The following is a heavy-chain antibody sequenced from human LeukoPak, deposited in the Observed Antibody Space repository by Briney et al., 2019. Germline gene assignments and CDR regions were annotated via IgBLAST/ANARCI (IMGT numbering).Heavy chain of an antibody. CDR1: GGSISSSSYY. CDR3: ARDGWGYCSGGSCYLGAFDI. D-gene: IGHD2-15*01. CDR2: IYYSGST. Sequence: PSETLSLTCTVSGGSISSSSYYWSWIRQPPGKGLEWIGYIYYSGSTNYNPSLKGRVTISVDTSKNQFSLKLSSVTAADTAVYYCARDGWGYCSGGSCYLGAFDIWGQGTMVTVSS. J-gene: IGHJ3*02. V-gene: IGHV4-61*01.